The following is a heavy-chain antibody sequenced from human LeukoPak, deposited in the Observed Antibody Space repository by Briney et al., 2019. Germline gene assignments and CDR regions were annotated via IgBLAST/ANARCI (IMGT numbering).Heavy chain of an antibody. D-gene: IGHD3-10*01. V-gene: IGHV4-34*01. CDR3: ARGLCSWFGELHCFLGLNWFDP. CDR2: INHSGST. Sequence: SETLSLTCAVYVGSFSGYYWSWIRQPPGKGLEWIGEINHSGSTNYNPSLKSGVTISVDTSKNQFSLKLSSVTAADTAVYYCARGLCSWFGELHCFLGLNWFDPWGQGTLVTVSS. J-gene: IGHJ5*02. CDR1: VGSFSGYY.